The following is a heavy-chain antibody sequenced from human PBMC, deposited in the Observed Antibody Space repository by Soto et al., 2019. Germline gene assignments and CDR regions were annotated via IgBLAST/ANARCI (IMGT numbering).Heavy chain of an antibody. V-gene: IGHV3-33*01. D-gene: IGHD3-16*01. Sequence: VQLVESGGGVVQPGRSLRLSCAASGSTFSNYGMHWVRQAPGKGPEWVAVIWYDGSNKYYGESVKGRFSISRDNSKNTLYLDINSRRTEDTAVYYCARDGGSHGPSYFDSWGQGSLVIVSS. CDR1: GSTFSNYG. J-gene: IGHJ4*02. CDR2: IWYDGSNK. CDR3: ARDGGSHGPSYFDS.